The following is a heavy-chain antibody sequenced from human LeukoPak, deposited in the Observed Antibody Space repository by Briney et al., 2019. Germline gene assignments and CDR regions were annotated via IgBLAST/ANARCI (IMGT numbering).Heavy chain of an antibody. D-gene: IGHD6-13*01. CDR3: ARSSIAAAGHFDY. CDR2: IIPIFGTA. CDR1: GGTFSSYA. Sequence: SVKVSCKASGGTFSSYAISWVRQAPGLGLEWMGRIIPIFGTANYAQKFQGRVTITTDESTSTAYMELSSLRSEDTAVYYCARSSIAAAGHFDYWGQGTLVTVSS. J-gene: IGHJ4*02. V-gene: IGHV1-69*05.